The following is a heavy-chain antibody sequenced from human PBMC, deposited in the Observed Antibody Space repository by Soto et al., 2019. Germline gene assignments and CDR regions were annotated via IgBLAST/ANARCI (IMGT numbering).Heavy chain of an antibody. CDR3: ARATYYDYVWGSYRYQDFDY. CDR1: GYTFTSYD. J-gene: IGHJ4*02. Sequence: ASVKVSCKASGYTFTSYDINWVLQATGEGLEWMGWMNPNSGNTGYAQKFQGRVTMTRNTSISTAYMELSSLRSEDTAVHYCARATYYDYVWGSYRYQDFDYWGQGTLVTVSS. D-gene: IGHD3-16*02. V-gene: IGHV1-8*01. CDR2: MNPNSGNT.